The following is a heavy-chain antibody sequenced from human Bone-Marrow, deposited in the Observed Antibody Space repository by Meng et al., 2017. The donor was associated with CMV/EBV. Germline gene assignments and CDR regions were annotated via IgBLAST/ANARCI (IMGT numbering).Heavy chain of an antibody. CDR2: IKSKTDGGTT. D-gene: IGHD3-3*01. Sequence: GGSLRLSCAASGFTFSNAWMSWVRQAPGKGLEWVGRIKSKTDGGTTDYAAPVKGRFTISRDDSKNTLYLQMNSLKTEDTAVYYCTTERTYYDFWSGYDAPLVWWGQGTLDTVSS. J-gene: IGHJ1*01. CDR3: TTERTYYDFWSGYDAPLVW. V-gene: IGHV3-15*01. CDR1: GFTFSNAW.